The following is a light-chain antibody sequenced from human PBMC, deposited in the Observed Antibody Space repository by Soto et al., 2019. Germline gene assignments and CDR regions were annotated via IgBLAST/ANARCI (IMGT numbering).Light chain of an antibody. CDR3: SSFTHINTYV. CDR2: DVT. Sequence: TPPSPLSGSPGPSVTISRTGTHNEVGGYNYVSWYQQHPGKAPKLVIYDVTNRPSGVSNRFSGSKSGNTASLTISGLQAEDEGDYYCSSFTHINTYVFGTGTKVTVL. V-gene: IGLV2-14*03. J-gene: IGLJ1*01. CDR1: HNEVGGYNY.